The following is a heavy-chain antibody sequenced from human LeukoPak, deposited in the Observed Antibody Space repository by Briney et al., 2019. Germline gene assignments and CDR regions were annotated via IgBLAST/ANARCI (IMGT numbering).Heavy chain of an antibody. D-gene: IGHD3-22*01. CDR2: IWYDGVNK. CDR3: ARDFVSYYDSSGYYYQWSPYYYYGMVV. Sequence: RRCLRLSCAASGFTFTIDGMRWVRHAPGEGRGGGADIWYDGVNKYYADSVKGRYTISTDNSKNTLYLQMNSLRAQNPGVFYCARDFVSYYDSSGYYYQWSPYYYYGMVVSGQGTTVTVPS. CDR1: GFTFTIDG. J-gene: IGHJ6*02. V-gene: IGHV3-33*01.